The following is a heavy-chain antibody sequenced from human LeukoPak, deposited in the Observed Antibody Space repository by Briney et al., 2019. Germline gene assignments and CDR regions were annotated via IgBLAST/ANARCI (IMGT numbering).Heavy chain of an antibody. CDR1: GYTFSSGYA. D-gene: IGHD1-14*01. V-gene: IGHV3-23*01. CDR3: IVVVEPPDSDGFDV. CDR2: ISPTTGTT. J-gene: IGHJ3*01. Sequence: PGGSLRLSCAASGYTFSSGYAMSWVRQAPGKGLEWVSTISPTTGTTYYADSVKGRFTISRDNARNTLSLEMNSLTIEDTAVYYCIVVVEPPDSDGFDVWGQGTMITVSS.